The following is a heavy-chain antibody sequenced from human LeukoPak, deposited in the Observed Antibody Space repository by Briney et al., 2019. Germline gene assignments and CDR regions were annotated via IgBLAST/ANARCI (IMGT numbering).Heavy chain of an antibody. J-gene: IGHJ4*02. Sequence: GGSLRLSCAASGFTFSSYSMNWVRQAPGKGLEWVANIKQDGSEKYYVDSVKGRFTISRDNAKNSLYLQMNSLRAEDTAVYYCARDRLGELGFDYWGQGTLVTVSS. V-gene: IGHV3-7*01. CDR2: IKQDGSEK. CDR3: ARDRLGELGFDY. D-gene: IGHD3-10*01. CDR1: GFTFSSYS.